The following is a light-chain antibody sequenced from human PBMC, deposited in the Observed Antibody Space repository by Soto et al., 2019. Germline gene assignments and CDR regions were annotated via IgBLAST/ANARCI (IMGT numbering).Light chain of an antibody. CDR3: QQYNTFST. CDR2: GAS. CDR1: QSVGNN. J-gene: IGKJ1*01. Sequence: EIVMTQSPGTLSVSPGERVTLSCRASQSVGNNLAWHQQKPGQAPRLLIYGASTRATGFPARFSGSGSGTEFTLTISSLQSEDFATYYCQQYNTFSTFGQGTKVDIK. V-gene: IGKV3-15*01.